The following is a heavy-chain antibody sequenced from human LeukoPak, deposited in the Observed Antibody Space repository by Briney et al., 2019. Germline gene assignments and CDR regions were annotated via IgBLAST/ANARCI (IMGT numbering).Heavy chain of an antibody. CDR1: GFTFSSFG. J-gene: IGHJ4*02. D-gene: IGHD3-10*01. CDR2: ISGSGGST. Sequence: GGSLRLSCAASGFTFSSFGMTWVRQAPGKGLEWVSAISGSGGSTYYADSVKGRFTISRDNSKNTLYLQMNSLRADDTAVYYCAWLGFGDNTQFDYWGQGTLVTVSS. V-gene: IGHV3-23*01. CDR3: AWLGFGDNTQFDY.